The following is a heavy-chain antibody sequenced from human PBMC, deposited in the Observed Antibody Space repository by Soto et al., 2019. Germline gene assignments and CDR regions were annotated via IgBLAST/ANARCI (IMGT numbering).Heavy chain of an antibody. J-gene: IGHJ5*02. Sequence: ASVKVSCKASGYTFTGYYMHWVRQAPGQGLEWMGWINPNSGGTNYARKFQGRVTMTRDTSISTAYMELSRLRSDDTAVYYCARDAGIVVVVAATYWFDPWGQGTLVTVSS. V-gene: IGHV1-2*02. CDR2: INPNSGGT. D-gene: IGHD2-15*01. CDR3: ARDAGIVVVVAATYWFDP. CDR1: GYTFTGYY.